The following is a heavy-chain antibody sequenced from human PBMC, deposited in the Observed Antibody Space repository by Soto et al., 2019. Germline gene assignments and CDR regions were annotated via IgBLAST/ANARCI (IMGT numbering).Heavy chain of an antibody. CDR3: ARFVLRGLLLKSWFDP. CDR2: INPSGGYT. D-gene: IGHD3-10*01. J-gene: IGHJ5*02. V-gene: IGHV1-46*01. Sequence: GASVKVSCKASGYTFTSYYMNWVRQAPGQGLEWLGIINPSGGYTTYAQRFLGRVTMTSDTSTSTVHMELYSLTSEDTAVYYCARFVLRGLLLKSWFDPWGQGTLVTVSS. CDR1: GYTFTSYY.